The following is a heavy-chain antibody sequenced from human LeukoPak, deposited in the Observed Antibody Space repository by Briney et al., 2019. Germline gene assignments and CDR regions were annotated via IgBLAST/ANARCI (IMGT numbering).Heavy chain of an antibody. J-gene: IGHJ6*02. CDR3: ARDYGGGSLGMDV. CDR2: ISPSSSYI. V-gene: IGHV3-21*04. D-gene: IGHD4-23*01. CDR1: GFTFSRYS. Sequence: PGGSLRLSCAASGFTFSRYSMNWVRQAPGKGLEWVSSISPSSSYIYYADSVKGRFTISRDNSKNTLYLQMNSLRAEDTAVYYCARDYGGGSLGMDVWGQGTTVTVSS.